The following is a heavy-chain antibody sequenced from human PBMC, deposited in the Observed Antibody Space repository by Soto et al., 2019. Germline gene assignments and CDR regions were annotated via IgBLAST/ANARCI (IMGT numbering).Heavy chain of an antibody. CDR3: ARGEWRIRGADYYSFMCV. D-gene: IGHD3-10*01. J-gene: IGHJ6*03. V-gene: IGHV4-34*02. CDR1: GGSFNDYY. CDR2: INHKKNT. Sequence: QVQLQQWGAGLLRPSETLSLTCAVYGGSFNDYYWTWIRQHPGKGLAWIGEINHKKNTHYKPSLEGRLTFSVDASKNQFSLRLTSVTAADTAFYYCARGEWRIRGADYYSFMCVWGKVTTVTVSS.